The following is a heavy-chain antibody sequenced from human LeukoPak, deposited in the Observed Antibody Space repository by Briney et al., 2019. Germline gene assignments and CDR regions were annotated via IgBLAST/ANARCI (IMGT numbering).Heavy chain of an antibody. V-gene: IGHV6-1*01. Sequence: SQTLSLTCAVSGDSVSSKNGAWNWIRQSLSRGLEWLGRTYYRSKWYNDYAESMEGRMTISQDTSKNQYSLHLNSVTPDDTAVYYCARDFGTTGWHTFDYWGQGTLVTVSS. CDR2: TYYRSKWYN. CDR3: ARDFGTTGWHTFDY. D-gene: IGHD6-19*01. J-gene: IGHJ4*02. CDR1: GDSVSSKNGA.